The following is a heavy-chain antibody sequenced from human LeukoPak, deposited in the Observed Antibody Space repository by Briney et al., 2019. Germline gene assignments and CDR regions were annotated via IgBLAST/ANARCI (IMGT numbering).Heavy chain of an antibody. Sequence: SETLSLTCTVSGDSINNYYWSWIRQPPGKGLEWIGYIYYSGSTYYNPSLKSRVTISVDTAKNQFSLRLTSVTAADTAVYYCATTYDILSGSAMGDYWGQGTLVTVSS. CDR3: ATTYDILSGSAMGDY. V-gene: IGHV4-59*04. D-gene: IGHD3-10*01. CDR1: GDSINNYY. CDR2: IYYSGST. J-gene: IGHJ4*02.